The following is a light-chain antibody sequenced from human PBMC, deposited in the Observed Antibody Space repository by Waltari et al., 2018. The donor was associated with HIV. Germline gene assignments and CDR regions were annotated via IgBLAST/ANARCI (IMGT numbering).Light chain of an antibody. CDR3: QQYKSWPRT. CDR2: GAS. Sequence: EIVMTQSPATLSVSPGERVTLSCAASESVSTNLAWFQQKPGQSPRLLIYGASLRATGVPARFGASGAKTDFTFSISALQSEDVAVYYCQQYKSWPRTFSQGTKVEVK. V-gene: IGKV3-15*01. J-gene: IGKJ1*01. CDR1: ESVSTN.